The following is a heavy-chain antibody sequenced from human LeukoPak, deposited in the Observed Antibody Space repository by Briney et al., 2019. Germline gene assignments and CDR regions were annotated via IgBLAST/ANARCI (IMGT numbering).Heavy chain of an antibody. CDR3: AEDRLYGSGRNIFFDY. V-gene: IGHV3-30*02. D-gene: IGHD3-10*01. CDR2: IRYDGSNK. CDR1: EFTFSSYG. Sequence: GGSLRLSCAASEFTFSSYGMHWVRQAPGKGLEWVAFIRYDGSNKYYADSVKGRFTISRDNSKNTLYLQMNSLRAEDTAVYYCAEDRLYGSGRNIFFDYWGQGTLVTVSS. J-gene: IGHJ4*02.